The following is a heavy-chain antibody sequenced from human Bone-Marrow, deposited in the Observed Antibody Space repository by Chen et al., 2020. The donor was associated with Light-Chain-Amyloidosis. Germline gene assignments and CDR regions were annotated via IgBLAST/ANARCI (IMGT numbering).Heavy chain of an antibody. V-gene: IGHV3-74*01. CDR2: INGEGSST. CDR1: GFTFSSYW. Sequence: EVQLVESGGGLVQPGGSLRLSCAASGFTFSSYWMHWVRQAPGKGLVWVSGINGEGSSTSSADSVKGRFTISRDNAKNTLYLQMNSLRAEDTAVYYCARGLDGYSSGWYYYYWGQGTLVTVSS. D-gene: IGHD6-19*01. J-gene: IGHJ4*02. CDR3: ARGLDGYSSGWYYYY.